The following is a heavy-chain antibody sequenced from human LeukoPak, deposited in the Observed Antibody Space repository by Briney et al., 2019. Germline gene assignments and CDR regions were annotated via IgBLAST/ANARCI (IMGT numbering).Heavy chain of an antibody. CDR3: ARGSYYDSSGYYYAHFDY. V-gene: IGHV3-13*05. Sequence: GGSLRLSCAASGFTFSSYGMHWVRQATGKGLEWVSAIGTAGDPYYPGSVKGRFTISRENAKNSLYLQMNSLRAGDTAVYYCARGSYYDSSGYYYAHFDYWGQGTLVTVSS. CDR1: GFTFSSYG. CDR2: IGTAGDP. D-gene: IGHD3-22*01. J-gene: IGHJ4*02.